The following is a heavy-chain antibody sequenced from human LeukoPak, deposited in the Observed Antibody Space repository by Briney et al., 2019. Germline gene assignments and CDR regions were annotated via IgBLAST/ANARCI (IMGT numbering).Heavy chain of an antibody. J-gene: IGHJ4*02. CDR2: IYYSGST. V-gene: IGHV4-59*08. CDR3: ARRRSSSWSFDS. CDR1: GGSINSYY. D-gene: IGHD6-13*01. Sequence: PSETLSLTCTVSGGSINSYYWSWIRQPPGKEREWMGNIYYSGSTNYNPSLKSRVTISVDTSKNHFSLRLTSVTAADTAVYYCARRRSSSWSFDSWGQGTLVTVSS.